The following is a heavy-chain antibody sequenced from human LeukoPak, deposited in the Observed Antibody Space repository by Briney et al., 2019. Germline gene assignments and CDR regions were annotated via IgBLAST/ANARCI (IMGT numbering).Heavy chain of an antibody. J-gene: IGHJ4*02. D-gene: IGHD2-15*01. CDR3: ARAHKYCSGGSCYSGRDDY. Sequence: ASVKVSCKASGYTFTSCGISWVRQAPGQGLEWMGWISAYNGNTNYAQKLQGRVTMTTDTSTSTAYMELRSLRSDDTAVYYCARAHKYCSGGSCYSGRDDYWGQGTLVTVSS. CDR2: ISAYNGNT. CDR1: GYTFTSCG. V-gene: IGHV1-18*01.